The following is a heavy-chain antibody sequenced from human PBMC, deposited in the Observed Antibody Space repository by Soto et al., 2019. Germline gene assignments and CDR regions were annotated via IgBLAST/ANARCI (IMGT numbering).Heavy chain of an antibody. CDR2: IYYSGST. J-gene: IGHJ4*02. Sequence: SETLSLTCTVSGGSISRGDYYWSWIRQPPGKGLEWIGYIYYSGSTYYNPSLKSRVTISVDTSKNQFSLKLSSVTAADTAVYYCARGFWIHAGYFDYWGQGTLVTVYS. CDR1: GGSISRGDYY. CDR3: ARGFWIHAGYFDY. V-gene: IGHV4-30-4*01. D-gene: IGHD3-3*01.